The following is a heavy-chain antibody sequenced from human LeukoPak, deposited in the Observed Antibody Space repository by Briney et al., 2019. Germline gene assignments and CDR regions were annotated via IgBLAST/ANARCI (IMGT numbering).Heavy chain of an antibody. CDR3: ARGQYYYDSSGYYWFDP. D-gene: IGHD3-22*01. CDR1: GYTFTSYY. V-gene: IGHV1-46*01. CDR2: INPSGGST. Sequence: GASVKVSCKASGYTFTSYYMHWVRQAPGQGLEWMGIINPSGGSTSYAQKFQGRVTMTRDTSTSTVYMELSSLRSEDTAVYYCARGQYYYDSSGYYWFDPWGQGTLVTVSP. J-gene: IGHJ5*02.